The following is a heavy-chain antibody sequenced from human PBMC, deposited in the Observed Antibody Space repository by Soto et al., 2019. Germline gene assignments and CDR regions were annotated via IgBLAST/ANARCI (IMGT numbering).Heavy chain of an antibody. CDR2: ITDTGGDA. J-gene: IGHJ4*02. V-gene: IGHV3-23*01. Sequence: PGGSLRLSCVASGLTFGSRAMTWVRQAPGEGLQWVSTITDTGGDAKYADSVRGRFVISRDNSKKTLYLQMTSLTAEDSAMYYCARGSTDSYPGSRIFDFWGRGTPVTVSS. CDR1: GLTFGSRA. D-gene: IGHD3-10*01. CDR3: ARGSTDSYPGSRIFDF.